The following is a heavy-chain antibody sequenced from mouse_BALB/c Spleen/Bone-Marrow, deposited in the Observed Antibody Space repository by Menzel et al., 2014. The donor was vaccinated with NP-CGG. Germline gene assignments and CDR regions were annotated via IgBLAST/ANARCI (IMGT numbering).Heavy chain of an antibody. CDR3: ARSAGSGRYWYFDV. J-gene: IGHJ1*01. Sequence: VQLKESGPGLVKPSQSLSLTCTVTGYSITSDYAWNWIRQFPGNKLEWMGYISYSDITSYNPSLKSRISITRDTSKNQFFLQLNSVTPEDTATYYCARSAGSGRYWYFDVWGAGTTVTVSS. V-gene: IGHV3-2*02. CDR1: GYSITSDYA. D-gene: IGHD1-1*01. CDR2: ISYSDIT.